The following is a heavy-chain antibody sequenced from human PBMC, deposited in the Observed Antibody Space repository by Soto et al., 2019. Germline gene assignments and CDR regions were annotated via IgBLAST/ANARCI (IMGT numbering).Heavy chain of an antibody. V-gene: IGHV3-23*01. CDR2: ISESGGAT. CDR3: AKPLIGTVPWSFDS. D-gene: IGHD3-3*01. Sequence: PGGSLRLSCTASGFSFSNYAMNWVRQAPGKGLEWVSGISESGGATYYANSVKGRVTISRDNPKNTLYLQMKGLRAEDTAVYYCAKPLIGTVPWSFDSWGRGTLVTVSS. J-gene: IGHJ4*02. CDR1: GFSFSNYA.